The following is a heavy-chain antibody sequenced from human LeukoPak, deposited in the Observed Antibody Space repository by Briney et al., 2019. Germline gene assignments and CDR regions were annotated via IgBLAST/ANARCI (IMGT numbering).Heavy chain of an antibody. CDR3: ARGHNSSSWHTHFDY. V-gene: IGHV3-21*01. CDR1: GFTFSSYS. J-gene: IGHJ4*02. Sequence: PGGSLRLSCAASGFTFSSYSMNWVRQAPGKGLEWVSSISSSSSYIYYAASVKGRFTIYRDNTKNSLYLKMNSLRAEDKAVYYCARGHNSSSWHTHFDYWGQGTLVTVSS. D-gene: IGHD6-13*01. CDR2: ISSSSSYI.